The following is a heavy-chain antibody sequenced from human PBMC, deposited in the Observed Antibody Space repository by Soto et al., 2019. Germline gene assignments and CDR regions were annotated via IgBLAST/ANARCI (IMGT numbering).Heavy chain of an antibody. V-gene: IGHV3-48*01. J-gene: IGHJ4*02. CDR2: ISSSPSTI. D-gene: IGHD6-19*01. Sequence: EVQLVESGGGLVQPGGSLRLSCAASGFTFSTYSMTWVRQAPGRGLEWVSYISSSPSTIYYADSVKGRFTISRDNVKNSLFLQMNSLRAEDTAVYYCARVRWQWLVRPDFDYWGQGTLVTVSS. CDR3: ARVRWQWLVRPDFDY. CDR1: GFTFSTYS.